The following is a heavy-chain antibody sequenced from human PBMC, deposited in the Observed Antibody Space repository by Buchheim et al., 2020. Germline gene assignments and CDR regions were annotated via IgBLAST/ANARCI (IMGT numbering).Heavy chain of an antibody. CDR2: ISGSGDST. CDR3: AKFLVATLRNWFDP. D-gene: IGHD2-15*01. CDR1: GFTFSSYA. Sequence: EVQLLESGGGLVQPGGSLRLSCTASGFTFSSYAMTWVRQAPGKGLEWVSAISGSGDSTYYADSVKGRFTIPRANPKTTRYLQMNSLRVEDAAVYYCAKFLVATLRNWFDPWGQGTL. V-gene: IGHV3-23*01. J-gene: IGHJ5*02.